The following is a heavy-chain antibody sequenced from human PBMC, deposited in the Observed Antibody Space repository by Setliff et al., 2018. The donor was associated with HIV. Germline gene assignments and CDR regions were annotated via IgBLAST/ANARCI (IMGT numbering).Heavy chain of an antibody. CDR3: ARSSSSWSGWFDP. Sequence: SETLSLTCTVSGGSISTYYWSWIRQPPGKGLEWIGYIYHSGTTYYNPSLKSRVTISVDTSKNQFSLKLSSVTAADTAVYYCARSSSSWSGWFDPWGQGTLVTVSS. CDR1: GGSISTYY. CDR2: IYHSGTT. V-gene: IGHV4-4*09. D-gene: IGHD6-13*01. J-gene: IGHJ5*02.